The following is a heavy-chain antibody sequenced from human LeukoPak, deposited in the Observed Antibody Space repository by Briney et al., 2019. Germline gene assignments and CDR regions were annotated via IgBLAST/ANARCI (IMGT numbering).Heavy chain of an antibody. CDR2: ISSSSSTI. D-gene: IGHD2-15*01. V-gene: IGHV3-48*04. CDR1: GFTFSSYS. Sequence: GGSLRLSCAASGFTFSSYSMNWVRQAPGKGLEWVSYISSSSSTIYYADSVKGRFTISRDNAKNSLYLQMNSLRAEDTAVYYCARDSSLYYYYGMDVWGQGTTVTVSS. J-gene: IGHJ6*02. CDR3: ARDSSLYYYYGMDV.